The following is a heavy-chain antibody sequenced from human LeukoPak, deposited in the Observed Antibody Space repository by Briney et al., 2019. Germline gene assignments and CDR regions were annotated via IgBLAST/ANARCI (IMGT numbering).Heavy chain of an antibody. D-gene: IGHD3-22*01. CDR1: GFTFSSYS. J-gene: IGHJ4*02. CDR3: ASEAGDSSGYYHDY. Sequence: GGSLRLSCAASGFTFSSYSMNWVRQAPGKGLEWVSSISSSSSYIYYADSVKGRFTISRDNAKNSLYLQMNSLRAKDTAVYYCASEAGDSSGYYHDYWGQGTLVTVSS. V-gene: IGHV3-21*01. CDR2: ISSSSSYI.